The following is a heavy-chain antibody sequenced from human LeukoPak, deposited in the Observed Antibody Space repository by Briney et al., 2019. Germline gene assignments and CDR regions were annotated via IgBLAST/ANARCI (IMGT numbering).Heavy chain of an antibody. D-gene: IGHD2-15*01. J-gene: IGHJ6*02. V-gene: IGHV3-66*01. CDR1: GFTVSSNY. Sequence: GGSLRLSCAASGFTVSSNYMSWARQAPGKGLEWVSVIYSGGSTYYADSVKGRFTISRDNSKNTLYLQMNSLRAEDTAVYYCARGYCSGGSCYGPYYYYGMDVWGQGTTVTVSS. CDR3: ARGYCSGGSCYGPYYYYGMDV. CDR2: IYSGGST.